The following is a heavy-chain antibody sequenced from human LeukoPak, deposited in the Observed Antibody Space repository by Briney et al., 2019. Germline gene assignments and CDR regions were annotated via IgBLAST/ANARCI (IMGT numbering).Heavy chain of an antibody. CDR3: ATEYDFWSGYQYYFDY. CDR2: ISGSGGST. CDR1: GFTFSSYA. D-gene: IGHD3-3*01. Sequence: GGSLRLSCAASGFTFSSYAMSWVRQAPGKGLEWVSAISGSGGSTYYADSVKGRFTISRDNSKNTLYLQMNSLRAEDTAVYFCATEYDFWSGYQYYFDYWGQGTLVTVSS. J-gene: IGHJ4*02. V-gene: IGHV3-23*01.